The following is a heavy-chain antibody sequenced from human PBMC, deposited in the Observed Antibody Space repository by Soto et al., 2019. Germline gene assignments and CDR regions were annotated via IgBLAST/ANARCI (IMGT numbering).Heavy chain of an antibody. CDR3: ARGGIFEGWFDP. CDR1: GGSISSGGYY. CDR2: IYYSGST. J-gene: IGHJ5*02. Sequence: QVQLQESGPGLVKPSQTLSLTCTVSGGSISSGGYYWSWIRQHPGKGLEWIGYIYYSGSTYYNPSLKSRGTISVDTSKNQFSLKLSSVTAADTAVYYCARGGIFEGWFDPWGQGTLVTVSS. D-gene: IGHD3-3*01. V-gene: IGHV4-31*03.